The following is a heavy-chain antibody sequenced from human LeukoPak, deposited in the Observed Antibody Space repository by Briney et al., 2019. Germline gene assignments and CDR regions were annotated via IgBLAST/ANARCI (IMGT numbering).Heavy chain of an antibody. CDR2: TYYRSTWYT. CDR3: ARVQTSSSWRPSVMDYYYYMDV. CDR1: GDSVSSNSAA. J-gene: IGHJ6*03. Sequence: SQTLSLTCAISGDSVSSNSAAWNWIRQSPSRGLEWLGRTYYRSTWYTDYAASVKSRITINPDTSKNQFSLQLNSVTPEDTAVYYCARVQTSSSWRPSVMDYYYYMDVWGKGTTVTVSS. V-gene: IGHV6-1*01. D-gene: IGHD6-13*01.